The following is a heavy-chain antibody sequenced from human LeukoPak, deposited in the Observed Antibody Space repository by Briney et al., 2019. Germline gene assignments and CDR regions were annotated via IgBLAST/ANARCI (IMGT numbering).Heavy chain of an antibody. D-gene: IGHD3-10*01. CDR3: VRLWFGEFT. V-gene: IGHV3-15*01. J-gene: IGHJ3*01. CDR2: IKSKSYGGTT. Sequence: PGGSLRLSCTASGFSFSDAWMSWVRQAPGKGLECIARIKSKSYGGTTDHAAPVKGRFTISRDDSKDTLYLQMNSLKTEDTAVYYCVRLWFGEFTWGQGTMVTVSS. CDR1: GFSFSDAW.